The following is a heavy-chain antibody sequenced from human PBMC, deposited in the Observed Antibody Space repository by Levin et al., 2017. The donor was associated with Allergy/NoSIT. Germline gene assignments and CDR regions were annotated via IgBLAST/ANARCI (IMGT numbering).Heavy chain of an antibody. J-gene: IGHJ4*02. CDR3: VKPHCGGGRCDGSLDY. V-gene: IGHV3-64D*06. Sequence: GGSLRLSCSASGFTFSAYHMAWVRQAPGRGLEYFSAINEHGGKPAYADSVKGRFTISRDNSKNTLYLQMSSLGPEDTAVYYCVKPHCGGGRCDGSLDYWGQGTLVTVSS. CDR2: INEHGGKP. D-gene: IGHD2-21*01. CDR1: GFTFSAYH.